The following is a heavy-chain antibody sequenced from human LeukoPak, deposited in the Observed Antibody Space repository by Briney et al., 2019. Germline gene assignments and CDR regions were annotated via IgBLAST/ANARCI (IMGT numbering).Heavy chain of an antibody. CDR2: IYTSGST. CDR3: ASQEYKGWFDP. D-gene: IGHD6-6*01. CDR1: GGSISSGSYY. J-gene: IGHJ5*02. Sequence: PSQTPSLTCTVSGGSISSGSYYWSWIRQPAGKGLEWIGRIYTSGSTNYNPSLKSRVTISVDTSKNQFSLKLSSVTAADTAVYYCASQEYKGWFDPWGQGTLVTVSS. V-gene: IGHV4-61*02.